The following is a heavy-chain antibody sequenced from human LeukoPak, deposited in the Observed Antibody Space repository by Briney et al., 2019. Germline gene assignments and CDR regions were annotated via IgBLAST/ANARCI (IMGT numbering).Heavy chain of an antibody. J-gene: IGHJ3*02. Sequence: SETLSLTCAVSGYSFSSGYYWGWIRQPPGKGLEWIGRIYHSGSTYYNQSLKSRVTISVDTSKNQFSLKLSSVTAADTAVYYCARPTYYDTTDAFDIWGQGTMVTVSS. V-gene: IGHV4-38-2*01. CDR2: IYHSGST. CDR1: GYSFSSGYY. D-gene: IGHD3-9*01. CDR3: ARPTYYDTTDAFDI.